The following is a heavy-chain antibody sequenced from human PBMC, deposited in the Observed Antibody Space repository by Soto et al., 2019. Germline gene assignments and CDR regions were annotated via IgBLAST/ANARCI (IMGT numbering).Heavy chain of an antibody. J-gene: IGHJ6*02. D-gene: IGHD1-26*01. V-gene: IGHV3-66*01. Sequence: GVSLRLSCAASGFTVSSNYMSWVRQAPGKGLEWISIIYSAGNTYYADSVKGRFTISRDNSKNTLYLQMNSLGAEDTAVYYCVRDFVVGGPTINYYYGMDVWGQGTTVTVSS. CDR1: GFTVSSNY. CDR2: IYSAGNT. CDR3: VRDFVVGGPTINYYYGMDV.